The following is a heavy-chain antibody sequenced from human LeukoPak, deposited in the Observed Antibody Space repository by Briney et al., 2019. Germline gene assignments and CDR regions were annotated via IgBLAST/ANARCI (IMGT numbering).Heavy chain of an antibody. CDR2: VFHGDDT. D-gene: IGHD3-16*01. CDR3: AAHSWNYGESY. V-gene: IGHV4-39*01. Sequence: SETLSLTCTVSADSINNDLYFWGWIRQPPGKGLEWIASVFHGDDTYYRPSLKSRVTISKDRSKNQFSLTMTSVTAADTALYYCAAHSWNYGESYWVQGTLVTVSS. J-gene: IGHJ4*02. CDR1: ADSINNDLYF.